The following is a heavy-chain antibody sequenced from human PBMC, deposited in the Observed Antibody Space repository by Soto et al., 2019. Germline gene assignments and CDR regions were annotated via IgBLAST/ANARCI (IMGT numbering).Heavy chain of an antibody. V-gene: IGHV1-69*13. Sequence: ASVKVSCKASGGTFSSYAISWVRQAPGQGLEWMGGIIPIFGTANYAQKFQGRVTITADESTSTAYMELSSLRSEDTAVYYCASAITMINWFDPRGQATLVTVSS. D-gene: IGHD3-22*01. CDR3: ASAITMINWFDP. CDR2: IIPIFGTA. CDR1: GGTFSSYA. J-gene: IGHJ5*02.